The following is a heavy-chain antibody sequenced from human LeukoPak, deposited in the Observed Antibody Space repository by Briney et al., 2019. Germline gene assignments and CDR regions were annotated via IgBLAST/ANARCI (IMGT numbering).Heavy chain of an antibody. CDR1: GYTFTSYG. J-gene: IGHJ4*02. Sequence: ASVKVSCKASGYTFTSYGISWVRQAPGQGLEWMGWISAYNGNTNYAQKLQGRVTMTTDTSTSTAYMELRSLRSDDTAVYYCAGSPPYYDSSGYPDYWGQGTLVTVSS. V-gene: IGHV1-18*01. CDR2: ISAYNGNT. CDR3: AGSPPYYDSSGYPDY. D-gene: IGHD3-22*01.